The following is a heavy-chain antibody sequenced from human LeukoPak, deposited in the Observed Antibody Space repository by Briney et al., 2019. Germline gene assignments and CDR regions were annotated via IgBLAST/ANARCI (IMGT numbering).Heavy chain of an antibody. CDR1: GFTFSSYA. CDR2: ISYDGSNK. CDR3: ARDYGYGKDYYYYGMDV. Sequence: GGSLRLSCAASGFTFSSYAMHWVRQAPGKGLEWVAVISYDGSNKYYADSVKGRFTISRDNSKNTLYLQMNSLRAEDTAVYYCARDYGYGKDYYYYGMDVWGQGTTVTVSS. V-gene: IGHV3-30*04. D-gene: IGHD5-18*01. J-gene: IGHJ6*02.